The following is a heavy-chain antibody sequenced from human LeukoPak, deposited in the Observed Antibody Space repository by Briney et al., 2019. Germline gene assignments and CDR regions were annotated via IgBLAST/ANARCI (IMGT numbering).Heavy chain of an antibody. J-gene: IGHJ4*02. D-gene: IGHD3-22*01. Sequence: GGSLRLSCAASGFTFTNYAMSWVRQAPGKGLEWVSGISGSGSNTHYGDSVKGRFTISRDNSKNTLYLQMNSLRAEDTAVYYCARGDSYYYDSSGYSGPLDYWGQGTLVTVSS. CDR1: GFTFTNYA. V-gene: IGHV3-23*01. CDR2: ISGSGSNT. CDR3: ARGDSYYYDSSGYSGPLDY.